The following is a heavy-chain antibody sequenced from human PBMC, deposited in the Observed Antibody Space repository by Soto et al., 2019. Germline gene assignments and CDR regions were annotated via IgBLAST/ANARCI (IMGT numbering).Heavy chain of an antibody. D-gene: IGHD3-9*01. Sequence: GGSLRLSCAASGFTFSDHYMDWVRQAPGKGLEWVGRTRNKANSYTTEYAASVKGRFTISRDDSKNSLYLQMNSLKTEDTAVYYCAREPYYDILTGYYKGGFDYWGQGTLVTVSS. CDR2: TRNKANSYTT. J-gene: IGHJ4*02. CDR3: AREPYYDILTGYYKGGFDY. V-gene: IGHV3-72*01. CDR1: GFTFSDHY.